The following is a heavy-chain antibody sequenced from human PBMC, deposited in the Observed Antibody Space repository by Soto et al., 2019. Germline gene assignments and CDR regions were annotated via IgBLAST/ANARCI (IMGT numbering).Heavy chain of an antibody. D-gene: IGHD3-10*01. CDR1: GYTFTSYD. CDR3: ARGDGSGANYYYYYMDV. Sequence: QVQLVQSGAEVKKPGASVKVSCKASGYTFTSYDINWVRQATGQGLEWMGWMNPNSGNTGYAQKFQGRVTMTRNTSISTAYMELSSLRSEDTAVYHCARGDGSGANYYYYYMDVWGKGTTVTVSS. J-gene: IGHJ6*03. CDR2: MNPNSGNT. V-gene: IGHV1-8*01.